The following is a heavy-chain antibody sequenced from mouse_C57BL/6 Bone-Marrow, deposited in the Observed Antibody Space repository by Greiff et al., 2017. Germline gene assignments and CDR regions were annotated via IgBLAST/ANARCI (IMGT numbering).Heavy chain of an antibody. CDR3: AREAYYSNYGAMDY. Sequence: QVQLQQPGAELVRPGSSVKLSCKASGYTFTSYWMDWGKQRPGQGLEWIGNIYPSDSETHYNQKFKDKATLTVDKSSSTAYMKLSSLTSEDSAVYYCAREAYYSNYGAMDYWGQGTSVTVSS. J-gene: IGHJ4*01. D-gene: IGHD2-5*01. CDR2: IYPSDSET. V-gene: IGHV1-61*01. CDR1: GYTFTSYW.